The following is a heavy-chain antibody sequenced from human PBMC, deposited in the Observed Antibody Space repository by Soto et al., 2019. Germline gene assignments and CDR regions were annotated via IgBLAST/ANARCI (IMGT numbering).Heavy chain of an antibody. CDR1: GGSISSYY. CDR3: ARGLGIAAAGSYGMDV. J-gene: IGHJ6*02. Sequence: PSETLSLTCTVSGGSISSYYWSWIRQPPGKGLEWIGYIYYSGSTNYNPSLKSRVTISVDTSKNQFSLKLSSVTAADTAVYYCARGLGIAAAGSYGMDVWGQGTTVTVSS. CDR2: IYYSGST. V-gene: IGHV4-59*01. D-gene: IGHD6-13*01.